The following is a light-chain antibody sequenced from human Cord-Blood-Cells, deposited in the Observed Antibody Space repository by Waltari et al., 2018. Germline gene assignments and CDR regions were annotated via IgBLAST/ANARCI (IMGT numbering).Light chain of an antibody. Sequence: QSALTQPASVSGSPGQSITISCTGPSSDVGGYNYVSWYQQHPGKAPKLTIYDVSNRPSGVSNRFSGSKSGNTASLTISGLQAEDEADYYCSSYTSSSTLVFGGGTKLTVL. CDR3: SSYTSSSTLV. CDR2: DVS. J-gene: IGLJ3*02. V-gene: IGLV2-14*01. CDR1: SSDVGGYNY.